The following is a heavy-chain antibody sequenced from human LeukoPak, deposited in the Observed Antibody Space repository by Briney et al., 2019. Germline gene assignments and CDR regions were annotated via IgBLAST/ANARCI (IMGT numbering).Heavy chain of an antibody. CDR2: IYYSGST. D-gene: IGHD2-15*01. CDR3: AREDIRGAFDY. CDR1: GGSISSYY. V-gene: IGHV4-59*01. J-gene: IGHJ4*02. Sequence: SETPSLTCTVSGGSISSYYWSWIRQPPGKGLEWIGYIYYSGSTNYNPSLKSRVTISVDTSKNQFSLKLSSVTAADTAVYYCAREDIRGAFDYWGQGTLVTVSS.